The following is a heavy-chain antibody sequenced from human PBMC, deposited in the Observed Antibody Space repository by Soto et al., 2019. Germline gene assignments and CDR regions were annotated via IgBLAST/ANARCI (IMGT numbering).Heavy chain of an antibody. J-gene: IGHJ6*02. CDR2: ISGSGGST. Sequence: EVQLLESGGGLVQPGGSLRLSCAASGFTFSSYAMSWVRQAPGKGLEWVSAISGSGGSTYYADSVKGRFTISRDNSKNPLYLQMNSLRAEDTAVYYCAKEVSPVAGQYYYYGMDVWGQGTTVTVSS. CDR3: AKEVSPVAGQYYYYGMDV. V-gene: IGHV3-23*01. D-gene: IGHD6-19*01. CDR1: GFTFSSYA.